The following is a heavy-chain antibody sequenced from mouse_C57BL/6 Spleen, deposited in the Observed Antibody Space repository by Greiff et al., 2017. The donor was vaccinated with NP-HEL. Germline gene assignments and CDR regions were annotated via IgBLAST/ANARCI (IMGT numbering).Heavy chain of an antibody. V-gene: IGHV1-26*01. CDR1: GYTFTDYY. CDR2: INPNNGGT. CDR3: ARWDYYSNLEH. J-gene: IGHJ2*01. D-gene: IGHD2-5*01. Sequence: VQLQQSGPELVKPGASVKISCKASGYTFTDYYMNWVKQSHGKSLEWIGDINPNNGGTSYNQKFKGKATLTVDKSSSTAYMELRSLTSEDSAVYYCARWDYYSNLEHWGQGTTLTVSS.